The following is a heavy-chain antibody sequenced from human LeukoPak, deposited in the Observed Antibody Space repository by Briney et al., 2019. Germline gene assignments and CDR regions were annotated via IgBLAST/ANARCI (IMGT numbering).Heavy chain of an antibody. D-gene: IGHD3-22*01. J-gene: IGHJ4*02. CDR3: AREGYSYYDSSGYSNFDY. CDR2: ISGSTATI. Sequence: GGXXRLSCVASGFTFSTYHMNWVRQAPGKGLEGVSYISGSTATIYYADSVKGRFTISRDNAKNSLYLQMNSLRAEDTAIYYCAREGYSYYDSSGYSNFDYWGQGTLVSVSS. V-gene: IGHV3-48*01. CDR1: GFTFSTYH.